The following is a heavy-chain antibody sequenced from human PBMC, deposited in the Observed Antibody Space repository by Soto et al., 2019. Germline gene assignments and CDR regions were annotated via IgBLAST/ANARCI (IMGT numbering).Heavy chain of an antibody. CDR3: ARVIASAADFAY. V-gene: IGHV1-18*01. D-gene: IGHD6-13*01. CDR2: ISAYNRNT. Sequence: ASVKVSCKASGYTFTSYVLSWVRQAPGQGLEWMGWISAYNRNTNYAQKLQGRVTMTTDTSTSTAYMELRSLRSDDTAVYYCARVIASAADFAYWGQGTLVTVSS. CDR1: GYTFTSYV. J-gene: IGHJ4*02.